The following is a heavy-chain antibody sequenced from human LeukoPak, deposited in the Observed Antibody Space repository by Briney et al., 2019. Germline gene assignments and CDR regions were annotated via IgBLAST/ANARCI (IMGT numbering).Heavy chain of an antibody. CDR3: ARLYDSSGYYYYYMDV. CDR2: IYYSGST. V-gene: IGHV4-39*01. D-gene: IGHD3-22*01. J-gene: IGHJ6*03. CDR1: GGSISSSSYY. Sequence: SETLSLTCTVSGGSISSSSYYWGWIRQPPGKGLEWIGSIYYSGSTYYNPSLKGRVTISVDTSKNQFSLKLSSVTAADTAVYYCARLYDSSGYYYYYMDVWGKGTTVTVSS.